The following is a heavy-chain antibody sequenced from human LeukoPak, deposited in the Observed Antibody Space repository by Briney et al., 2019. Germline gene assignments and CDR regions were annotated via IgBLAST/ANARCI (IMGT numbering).Heavy chain of an antibody. Sequence: SETLSLTCAVYGGSFSGYYWSWIRQPPGKGLEWIGRIYYSGSTYSDPSLNSLTTIPVAPSNTPFSLKLSSVTAAATALYYCARCSGSYSPSPHFDYWGQGTLVTVSS. CDR3: ARCSGSYSPSPHFDY. CDR2: IYYSGST. CDR1: GGSFSGYY. V-gene: IGHV4-34*01. J-gene: IGHJ4*02. D-gene: IGHD1-26*01.